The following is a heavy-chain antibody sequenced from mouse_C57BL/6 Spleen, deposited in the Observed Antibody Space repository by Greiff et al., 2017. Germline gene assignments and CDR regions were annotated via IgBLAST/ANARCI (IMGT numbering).Heavy chain of an antibody. Sequence: EVQLQESEGGLVQPGSSMKLSCTASGFTFSDYYMAWVRQVPEKGLEWVANINYDGSSTYYLDSLKGRFIISRDNAKNILYLQMSSLKSEDTATYYCASYYYGSDAMDYWGQGTSVTVSS. CDR1: GFTFSDYY. CDR3: ASYYYGSDAMDY. D-gene: IGHD1-1*01. J-gene: IGHJ4*01. V-gene: IGHV5-16*01. CDR2: INYDGSST.